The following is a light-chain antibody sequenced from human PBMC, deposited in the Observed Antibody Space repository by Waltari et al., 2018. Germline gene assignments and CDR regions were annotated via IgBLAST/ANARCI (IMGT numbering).Light chain of an antibody. Sequence: ELVLTQSPATLSFSPGERATLSCRASQSVSSFLSLYQQKPSQAPTLLINDSSNRATAFPARFSGSGSGTDFTLTISSLEPEDFAVYFCQQRSNWPYTFGQGTKLEIK. CDR3: QQRSNWPYT. J-gene: IGKJ2*01. CDR2: DSS. V-gene: IGKV3-11*01. CDR1: QSVSSF.